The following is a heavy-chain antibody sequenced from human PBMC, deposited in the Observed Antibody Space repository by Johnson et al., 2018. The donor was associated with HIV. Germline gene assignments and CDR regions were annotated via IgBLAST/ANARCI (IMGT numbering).Heavy chain of an antibody. J-gene: IGHJ3*02. CDR3: ARDLMGPIVVDPYAFDI. V-gene: IGHV3-30*19. CDR2: IWYDGSNK. CDR1: GFTFSSYG. Sequence: QVQLVESGGGVVQPGRSLRLSCAASGFTFSSYGMHWVRQAPGKRLAWVAVIWYDGSNKYYADSVKGRFTISRDNSKNTLYLQMNSLRAEDTAVYYCARDLMGPIVVDPYAFDIWGQGTMVTVSS. D-gene: IGHD2-2*01.